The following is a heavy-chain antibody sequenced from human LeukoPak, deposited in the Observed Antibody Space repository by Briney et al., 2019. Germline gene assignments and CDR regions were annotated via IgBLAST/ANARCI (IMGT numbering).Heavy chain of an antibody. CDR3: ARDEEGYKV. CDR2: ISDTGST. D-gene: IGHD5-24*01. V-gene: IGHV4-59*01. Sequence: SETLSLTCTVSGGSIRTFFWSWIRQPPGRGLEWIGFISDTGSTNTSPSLRSRVTLSIDTSENRLSLKLTSLTAADTATYYCARDEEGYKVWGRGTLVTVSS. J-gene: IGHJ4*02. CDR1: GGSIRTFF.